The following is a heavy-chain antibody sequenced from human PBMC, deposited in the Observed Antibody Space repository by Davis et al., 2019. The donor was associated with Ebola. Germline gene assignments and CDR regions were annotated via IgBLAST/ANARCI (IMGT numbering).Heavy chain of an antibody. CDR3: ARDPFCTNTDCSQRLYDFHYMDI. CDR1: GFTFSSYS. CDR2: ITSSSSYI. V-gene: IGHV3-21*01. Sequence: PGGSLRLSCAASGFTFSSYSMNWVRQAPGKGLEWVSSITSSSSYIYYADSVKGRFTVSRDNAKSSLSLQMDSLRVEDTAVYYCARDPFCTNTDCSQRLYDFHYMDIWGNGTTVTVSS. J-gene: IGHJ6*03. D-gene: IGHD2-8*01.